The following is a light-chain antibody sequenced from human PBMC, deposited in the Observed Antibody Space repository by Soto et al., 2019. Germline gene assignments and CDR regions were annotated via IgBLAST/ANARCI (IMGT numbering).Light chain of an antibody. CDR3: HQYYNRPPWT. CDR2: ATS. V-gene: IGKV3-15*01. Sequence: EMLMTQSPATLSVSPGDSATLSCRASRSVDTDLAWYQQKPGQAPRLLVFATSARATGVPDRFRGSRSGTDFTLTTSSLQPEDSATYYCHQYYNRPPWTFGQGTKVDIK. J-gene: IGKJ1*01. CDR1: RSVDTD.